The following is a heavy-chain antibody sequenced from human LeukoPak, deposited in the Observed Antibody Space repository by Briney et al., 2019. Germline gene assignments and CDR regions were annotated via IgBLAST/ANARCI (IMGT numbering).Heavy chain of an antibody. CDR3: ARVSPVWGSGSYWSYYYYGMDV. D-gene: IGHD3-10*01. Sequence: SETLSLTCTVSGGSISSYYWSWIRQPPGKGLEWIGYIYYSGSTNYNPSLKSRVTISVDTSKNQFSLKLSSVTAADTAVYYRARVSPVWGSGSYWSYYYYGMDVWGQGTTVTVSS. J-gene: IGHJ6*02. CDR2: IYYSGST. V-gene: IGHV4-59*01. CDR1: GGSISSYY.